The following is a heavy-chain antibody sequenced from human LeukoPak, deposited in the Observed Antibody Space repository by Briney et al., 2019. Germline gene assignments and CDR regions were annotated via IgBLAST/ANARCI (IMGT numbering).Heavy chain of an antibody. V-gene: IGHV4-34*01. CDR2: INLSGST. D-gene: IGHD1-26*01. Sequence: PSETLSLTCAVYGGSFSGYYWSWIRQPPGKGLEWIGEINLSGSTNYNPSLKSRVTISVDTSKNQFSLKLSSVTAADTAVYYCARGPGSGSYYHYDYWGQGTLVTVSS. CDR3: ARGPGSGSYYHYDY. J-gene: IGHJ4*02. CDR1: GGSFSGYY.